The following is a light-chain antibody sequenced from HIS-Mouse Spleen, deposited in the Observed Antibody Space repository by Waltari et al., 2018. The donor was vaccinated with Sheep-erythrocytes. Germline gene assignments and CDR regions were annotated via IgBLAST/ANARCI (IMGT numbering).Light chain of an antibody. Sequence: SELSQPASVSGSPGHSITISCTGTSSDVGGYNYVSWYQQYPGKAPKLMIYEVSNRPSGVSNRFSGSKSGNTASLTISGLQAEDEADYYCSSYTSSSAYVFGTGTKVTVL. J-gene: IGLJ1*01. CDR2: EVS. CDR1: SSDVGGYNY. CDR3: SSYTSSSAYV. V-gene: IGLV2-14*01.